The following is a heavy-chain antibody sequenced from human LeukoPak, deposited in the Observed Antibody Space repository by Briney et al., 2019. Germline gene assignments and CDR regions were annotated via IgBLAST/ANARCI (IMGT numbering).Heavy chain of an antibody. CDR3: ARDRTAVAGIFDY. D-gene: IGHD6-19*01. V-gene: IGHV3-30*04. CDR1: GFTFSSYA. Sequence: PGRSLRLSCAASGFTFSSYAMHWVRQAPGKGLEWVAVISYDGSNKYYADSVKGRFTISRDNSKNTLYLQMNSLRAEDTAVYYCARDRTAVAGIFDYWGQGTLVTVSS. CDR2: ISYDGSNK. J-gene: IGHJ4*02.